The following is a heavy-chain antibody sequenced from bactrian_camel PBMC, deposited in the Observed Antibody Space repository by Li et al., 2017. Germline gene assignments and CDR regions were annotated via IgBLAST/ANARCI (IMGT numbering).Heavy chain of an antibody. V-gene: IGHV3S53*01. CDR3: AADLRDGLGFGCASADSGY. D-gene: IGHD5*01. J-gene: IGHJ6*01. CDR1: TKFSTDFLDSD. Sequence: VQLVESGGGSVQPGESLRLSCTATTKFSTDFLDSDMGWYRQTPGNECELVASVSASGITLYGDSVEGRFAISRDDHKKMLFLQMNELQPEDTAVYYCAADLRDGLGFGCASADSGYWDQGTQVTVS. CDR2: VSASGIT.